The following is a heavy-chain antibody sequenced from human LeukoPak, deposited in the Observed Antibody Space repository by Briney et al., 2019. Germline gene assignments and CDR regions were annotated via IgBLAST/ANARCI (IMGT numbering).Heavy chain of an antibody. CDR3: ARGGYYYGSGSYSDDNWFDP. D-gene: IGHD3-10*01. CDR2: INHSGST. CDR1: GGSFSVYY. V-gene: IGHV4-34*01. Sequence: ASETLSLTWAVYGGSFSVYYWSWIRQPPGKGLEWIGEINHSGSTNYNPSLKSRVTISVDTSKNQFSLKLSSVTAADTAVYYCARGGYYYGSGSYSDDNWFDPWGQGTLVTVSS. J-gene: IGHJ5*02.